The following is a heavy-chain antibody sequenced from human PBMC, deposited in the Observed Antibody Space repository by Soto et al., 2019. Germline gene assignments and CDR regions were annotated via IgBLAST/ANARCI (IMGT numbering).Heavy chain of an antibody. CDR3: ARDTRNRTLFDY. J-gene: IGHJ4*02. V-gene: IGHV3-53*01. D-gene: IGHD1-26*01. Sequence: GGSLRLSCAASGFTVSSNYMTWVRQAPGKGLEWVSVLYSGGSTYSADPVKGGFAISRNNYKNTLYLQMNSLRAEDTALYYCARDTRNRTLFDYWGQRTQVTVSS. CDR1: GFTVSSNY. CDR2: LYSGGST.